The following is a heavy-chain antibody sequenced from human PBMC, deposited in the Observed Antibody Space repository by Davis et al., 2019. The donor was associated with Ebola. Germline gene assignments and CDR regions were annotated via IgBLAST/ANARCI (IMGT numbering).Heavy chain of an antibody. V-gene: IGHV4-34*01. Sequence: SETLSLTCAVYGGSFSGYYWSWIRQPPGKGLEWIGEINHSGITNYNPSLKSRVTISVDTSKNQFSLKLSSVTAADTAVYYCARLLMVAGKFDYWGQGTLVTVSS. J-gene: IGHJ4*02. CDR2: INHSGIT. CDR3: ARLLMVAGKFDY. D-gene: IGHD2-15*01. CDR1: GGSFSGYY.